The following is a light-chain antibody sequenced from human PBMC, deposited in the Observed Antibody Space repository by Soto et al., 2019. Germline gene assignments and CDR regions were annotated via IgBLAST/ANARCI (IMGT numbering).Light chain of an antibody. J-gene: IGKJ1*01. Sequence: EIVLTQSPAPLSLSPGERATLSCRASQSVSSNYLAWYQQKPGQAPRLLIYGASSRATGIPDRFSGSGSGTDFTLTIRRLEPEDFAVYYYQQYGSSYPWTFGQGTKVDIK. CDR3: QQYGSSYPWT. CDR1: QSVSSNY. CDR2: GAS. V-gene: IGKV3-20*01.